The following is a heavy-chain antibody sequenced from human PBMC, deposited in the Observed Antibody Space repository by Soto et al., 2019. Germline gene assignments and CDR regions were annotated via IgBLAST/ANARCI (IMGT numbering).Heavy chain of an antibody. CDR1: GGTFSSYA. D-gene: IGHD6-13*01. V-gene: IGHV1-69*13. CDR2: IIPIFGTA. J-gene: IGHJ3*02. CDR3: ARDLSYSSDAFDI. Sequence: WASVKVSCKASGGTFSSYAISWVRQAPGQGLEWMGGIIPIFGTANYAQKFQGRVTITADESTSTAYMELSSLRSEDTAVYYCARDLSYSSDAFDIWGQGTMVTVSS.